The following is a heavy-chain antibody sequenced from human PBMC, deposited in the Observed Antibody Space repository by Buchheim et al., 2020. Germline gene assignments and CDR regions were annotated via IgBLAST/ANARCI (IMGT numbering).Heavy chain of an antibody. CDR1: GFTFSSYW. D-gene: IGHD1-1*01. CDR3: ARVPVGSWAVLERTYYFDY. Sequence: EVQLVESGGGLVQPGGSLRLSCAASGFTFSSYWMSWVRQAPGKGLEWVANIKQDGSEKYYVDSVKGRFTISRDNAKNSLYLQMNSLRAKDTAVYYCARVPVGSWAVLERTYYFDYWGQGTL. J-gene: IGHJ4*02. V-gene: IGHV3-7*01. CDR2: IKQDGSEK.